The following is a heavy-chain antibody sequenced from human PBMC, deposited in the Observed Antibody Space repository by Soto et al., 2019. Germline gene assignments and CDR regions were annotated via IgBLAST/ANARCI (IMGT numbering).Heavy chain of an antibody. CDR1: SDSISSYY. Sequence: QVQLQESGPGLVRPSETLSLTCTVSSDSISSYYWIWIRQSQGKGLEWIGYTDYSGNTNYNPSLKSRVTISGDTSKNQFSLRLSSATAADTAVYYCARAVGDPLYYLDYWGQGTLVTVSS. CDR3: ARAVGDPLYYLDY. D-gene: IGHD6-19*01. V-gene: IGHV4-59*08. J-gene: IGHJ4*02. CDR2: TDYSGNT.